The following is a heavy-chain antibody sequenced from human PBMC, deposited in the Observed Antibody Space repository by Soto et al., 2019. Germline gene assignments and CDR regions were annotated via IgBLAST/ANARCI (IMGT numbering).Heavy chain of an antibody. J-gene: IGHJ4*02. CDR2: IYYSGST. V-gene: IGHV4-59*01. CDR3: ARGNGATMVRGAFDY. D-gene: IGHD3-10*01. CDR1: GGSISSYY. Sequence: SETLSLTCTVSGGSISSYYWIWIRQPPGKGLEWIGYIYYSGSTNYNPSLKSRVTISVDTSKNQFSLKLSSVTAADTAVYYCARGNGATMVRGAFDYWGQGTLVTVSS.